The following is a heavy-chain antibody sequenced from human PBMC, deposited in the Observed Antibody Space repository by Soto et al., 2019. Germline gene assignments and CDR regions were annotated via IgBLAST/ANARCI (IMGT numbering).Heavy chain of an antibody. D-gene: IGHD3-9*01. CDR1: GYTLSELS. Sequence: ASVKVSCKVSGYTLSELSMHWVRQAPGKGLEWMGRFDSVDGKANYAQKFQGRVTITADKSTNTAYMELSSLRSEDTAVYYCARDSRYLIDYWGQGTLVTVSS. V-gene: IGHV1-24*01. J-gene: IGHJ4*02. CDR2: FDSVDGKA. CDR3: ARDSRYLIDY.